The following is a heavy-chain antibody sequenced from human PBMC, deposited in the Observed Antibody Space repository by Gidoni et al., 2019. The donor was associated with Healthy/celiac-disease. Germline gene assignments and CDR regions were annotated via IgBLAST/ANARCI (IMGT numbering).Heavy chain of an antibody. CDR3: ARHSGSYQFDY. J-gene: IGHJ4*02. CDR1: GFTVSSNY. V-gene: IGHV3-53*01. CDR2: IYSGGRT. Sequence: EVQLVESGGGLIQPGGSLILSCAASGFTVSSNYMSWVRQAPGKGLEWVSVIYSGGRTYYADSVKGRFTISRDNSKNTLYLQMNSLRAEDTAVYYCARHSGSYQFDYWGQGTLVTVSS. D-gene: IGHD1-26*01.